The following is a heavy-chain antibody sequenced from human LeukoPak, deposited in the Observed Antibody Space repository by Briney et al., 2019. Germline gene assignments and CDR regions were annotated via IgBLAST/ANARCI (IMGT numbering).Heavy chain of an antibody. CDR2: IRSSGSPI. D-gene: IGHD6-13*01. J-gene: IGHJ4*02. CDR1: GFTFSSYS. Sequence: SGGSLRLSCAASGFTFSSYSMNWVRQAPGKGLEWVSYIRSSGSPIYYADSVRGRFTISRDNAKNSLYLQMNSLRGEDTAVYYCAKTPAAGIFFFDSWGQGTLVTVSS. CDR3: AKTPAAGIFFFDS. V-gene: IGHV3-48*01.